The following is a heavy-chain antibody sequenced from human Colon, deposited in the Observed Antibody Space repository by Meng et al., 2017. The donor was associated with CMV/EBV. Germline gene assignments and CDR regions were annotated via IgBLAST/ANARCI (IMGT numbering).Heavy chain of an antibody. D-gene: IGHD1-26*01. CDR3: ARAGVGAKDY. CDR2: IRYDGGKT. CDR1: GFVFGDYA. J-gene: IGHJ4*02. V-gene: IGHV3-30*02. Sequence: GGTLRLSCTGSGFVFGDYAVSWVRQAPGKGLEWVAFIRYDGGKTYYAESLQGRFTISRDNSKSNLYLEMNLLRPEDTAFYFCARAGVGAKDYWGQGTLVTVSS.